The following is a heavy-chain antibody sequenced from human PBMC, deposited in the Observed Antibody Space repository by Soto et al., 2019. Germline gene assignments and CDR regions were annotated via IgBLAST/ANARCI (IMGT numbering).Heavy chain of an antibody. CDR3: ARDGEQLVIYYFYYMDV. CDR1: GFTFSTYG. V-gene: IGHV3-30*03. J-gene: IGHJ6*03. Sequence: QVQLVESGGGVVQPGKSLRLSCAASGFTFSTYGMHWVRQAPGRGLEWVAVISYDGDNTYYTDSAKGRFTVSRDNSRNTLYLQMNSLRPEDTAVYYCARDGEQLVIYYFYYMDVWGKGTPVTVSS. D-gene: IGHD6-13*01. CDR2: ISYDGDNT.